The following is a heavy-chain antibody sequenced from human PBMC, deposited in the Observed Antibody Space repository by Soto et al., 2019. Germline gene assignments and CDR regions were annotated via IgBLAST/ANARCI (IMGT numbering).Heavy chain of an antibody. J-gene: IGHJ3*02. V-gene: IGHV3-30*18. CDR2: ISYDGSNK. CDR1: GFTFSSYG. D-gene: IGHD6-19*01. CDR3: AKDNGQWLDWGFDAFDI. Sequence: QVQLVESGGGVVQPGRSLRLSCAASGFTFSSYGMHWVRQAPGKGLEWVAVISYDGSNKYYADSVKGRFTISRDNSKNTLYLQMNSLRAEDTAVYYCAKDNGQWLDWGFDAFDIWGQGTMVTVSS.